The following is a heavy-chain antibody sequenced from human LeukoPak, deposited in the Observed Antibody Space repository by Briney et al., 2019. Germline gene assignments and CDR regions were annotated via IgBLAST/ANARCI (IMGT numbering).Heavy chain of an antibody. CDR1: GFTFSSYG. V-gene: IGHV3-21*01. CDR2: ISSSSSYI. J-gene: IGHJ4*02. D-gene: IGHD1-26*01. CDR3: ARDRIVGATIDY. Sequence: GGSLRLSCAASGFTFSSYGMNWVRQAPGKGLEWVSSISSSSSYIYYADLVKGRFTISRDNAKNSLYLQMNSLRAEDTAVYYCARDRIVGATIDYWGQGTLVTVSS.